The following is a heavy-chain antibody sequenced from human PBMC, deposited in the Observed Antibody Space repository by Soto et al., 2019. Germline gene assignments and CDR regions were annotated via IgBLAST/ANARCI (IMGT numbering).Heavy chain of an antibody. CDR1: GYTFTSYD. J-gene: IGHJ6*02. V-gene: IGHV1-8*01. CDR3: ARGTSSSWYPYYYYGMDV. D-gene: IGHD6-13*01. Sequence: QVQLVQSGAEVKKPGASVKVSCKASGYTFTSYDINRVRQATGQGLEGMGWMNPNSGNTGYAQKFQGRVTMTRNTSITTAYMERSSLRSEDTAVYYCARGTSSSWYPYYYYGMDVWGQGTTVTVSS. CDR2: MNPNSGNT.